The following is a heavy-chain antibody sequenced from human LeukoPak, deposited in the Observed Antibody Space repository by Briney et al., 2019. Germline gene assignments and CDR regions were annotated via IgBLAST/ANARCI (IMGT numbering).Heavy chain of an antibody. J-gene: IGHJ6*02. D-gene: IGHD2-2*01. V-gene: IGHV4-34*01. CDR2: INHSGST. CDR1: GGSFSGDY. CDR3: ARGLVLGYCSSTSCPPLDGMDV. Sequence: SETLSLTCAVYGGSFSGDYWSWIRQPPGKGLEWIGEINHSGSTNYNPSLKSRVTISVDTSKNQFSLKLSSVTAADTAVYYCARGLVLGYCSSTSCPPLDGMDVWGQGTTVTVSS.